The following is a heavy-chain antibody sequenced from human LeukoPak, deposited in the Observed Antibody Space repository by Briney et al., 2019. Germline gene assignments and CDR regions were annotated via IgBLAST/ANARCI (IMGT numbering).Heavy chain of an antibody. V-gene: IGHV3-48*01. J-gene: IGHJ4*02. CDR2: ISSSSSIR. Sequence: PGGSLRLSCEASGFTFSSYSMNWVRQAPGKGLEWVLYISSSSSIRYYADSVKGRFTISRDNAKNSLYLQMNSLRAEDTAVYYWARGGHYDSVWGRYRQKDGFDYWGQGTLVTVSS. CDR1: GFTFSSYS. D-gene: IGHD3-16*02. CDR3: ARGGHYDSVWGRYRQKDGFDY.